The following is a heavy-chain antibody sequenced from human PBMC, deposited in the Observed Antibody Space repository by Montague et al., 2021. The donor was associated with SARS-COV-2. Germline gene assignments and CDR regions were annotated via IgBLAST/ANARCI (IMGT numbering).Heavy chain of an antibody. CDR1: GFSLSTSGMR. Sequence: PALVKPTQTLTLTCTFSGFSLSTSGMRASWIRQPPGKAPEWLARIDWDDDKFYSTSLKTRLTISKDTSKNQVVLTMTNMDLVDTATYYCARSYYDILTAYYTPFDYWGQGTLVTVSS. D-gene: IGHD3-9*01. J-gene: IGHJ4*02. CDR2: IDWDDDK. V-gene: IGHV2-70*04. CDR3: ARSYYDILTAYYTPFDY.